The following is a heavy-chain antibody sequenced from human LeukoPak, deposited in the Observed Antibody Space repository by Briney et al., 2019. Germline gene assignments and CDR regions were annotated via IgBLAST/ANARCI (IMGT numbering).Heavy chain of an antibody. CDR2: INAGNGNT. D-gene: IGHD3-22*01. J-gene: IGHJ4*02. V-gene: IGHV1-3*01. Sequence: ASVKVSCKASGYTFTSYAMHWVRQAPGQRLEWMGWINAGNGNTKYSQKFQGRVTITRDTSASTAYMELSSLRSEDTAVYYCARDTDYYDSSGYYYPALPDYWGQGTLVTVSS. CDR1: GYTFTSYA. CDR3: ARDTDYYDSSGYYYPALPDY.